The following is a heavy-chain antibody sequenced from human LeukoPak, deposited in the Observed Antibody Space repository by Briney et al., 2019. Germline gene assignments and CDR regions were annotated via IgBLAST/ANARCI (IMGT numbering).Heavy chain of an antibody. CDR2: IGIDSGNT. CDR1: GFTFSDYG. J-gene: IGHJ4*02. D-gene: IGHD5-24*01. CDR3: ARDYKYAFDH. V-gene: IGHV3-48*01. Sequence: WGSLRLSCAASGFTFSDYGMNWVRQAPGKGLEWISYIGIDSGNTNYADSVKGRFTISGDKAKNSLYLQMNSLRAEDTAVYYCARDYKYAFDHWGQGTLVTVSS.